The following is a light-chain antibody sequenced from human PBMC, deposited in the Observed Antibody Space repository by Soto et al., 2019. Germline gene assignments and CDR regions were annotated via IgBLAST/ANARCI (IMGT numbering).Light chain of an antibody. CDR2: EVS. CDR3: RSYTSSNTWV. V-gene: IGLV2-14*01. J-gene: IGLJ3*02. Sequence: QSALTQPASVSGSPGQSITISCTGTSSDVGGYNYVSWYQQQPGKAPKLMIYEVSNRPSGVSDRFSGSKSDNTASLTISGLQAEDEADYYCRSYTSSNTWVFGGGTKVTVL. CDR1: SSDVGGYNY.